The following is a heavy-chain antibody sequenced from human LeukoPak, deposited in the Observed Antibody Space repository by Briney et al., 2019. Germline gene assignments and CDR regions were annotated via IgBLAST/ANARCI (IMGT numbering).Heavy chain of an antibody. J-gene: IGHJ4*02. Sequence: ASVNVSCKASGYTFTSYDMKWVRQASGQGFEWMGWGNPNSGHTGFAQKFQARVSMTSNTSISTAYLEVWTLRPDDTAVYYCSRGPTRSSCSGGSCPYFDYWGQGTLVSVSS. D-gene: IGHD2-15*01. CDR2: GNPNSGHT. CDR3: SRGPTRSSCSGGSCPYFDY. CDR1: GYTFTSYD. V-gene: IGHV1-8*01.